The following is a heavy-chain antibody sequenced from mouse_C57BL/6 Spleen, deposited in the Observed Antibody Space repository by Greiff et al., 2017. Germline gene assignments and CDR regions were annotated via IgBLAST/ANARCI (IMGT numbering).Heavy chain of an antibody. CDR3: AIGDYGSSFAY. CDR1: GYTFTSYW. J-gene: IGHJ3*01. D-gene: IGHD1-1*01. CDR2: IHPSDSDT. V-gene: IGHV1-74*01. Sequence: QVQLQQPGAELVKPGASVKVSCKASGYTFTSYWLHWVKQRPGQGLQWIGRIHPSDSDTNYNQQFKGKATLTVDKSSSTAYMQLSSLTSEDSAVYYCAIGDYGSSFAYWGQGTLVTVSA.